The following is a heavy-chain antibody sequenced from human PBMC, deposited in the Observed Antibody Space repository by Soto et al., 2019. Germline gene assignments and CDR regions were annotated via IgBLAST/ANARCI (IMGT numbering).Heavy chain of an antibody. CDR2: TYPGDSDT. Sequence: GSLKISCKGSGYSFTSYWIGWVRQMPGKGLEWMGITYPGDSDTRYSPSFQGQVTISADKSISTAYLQWSSLKASDTAMYYCARQRVFWGSSSLDYYYGMHVSGPGTTVTVSS. V-gene: IGHV5-51*01. CDR3: ARQRVFWGSSSLDYYYGMHV. CDR1: GYSFTSYW. J-gene: IGHJ6*02. D-gene: IGHD6-6*01.